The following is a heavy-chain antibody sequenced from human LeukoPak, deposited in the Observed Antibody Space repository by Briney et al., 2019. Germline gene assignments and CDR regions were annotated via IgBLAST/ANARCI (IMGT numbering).Heavy chain of an antibody. CDR2: VNPNSGNT. J-gene: IGHJ4*02. D-gene: IGHD4-23*01. Sequence: GASVKVSCKASGYTFTSFDINWVRQATGQGLEWMGWVNPNSGNTGYAQNFQGRVSMTRNTSINTAYMELTSLRSEDTAVYYCARGDYGGNDFDYWGQGTLVTVSS. CDR1: GYTFTSFD. CDR3: ARGDYGGNDFDY. V-gene: IGHV1-8*02.